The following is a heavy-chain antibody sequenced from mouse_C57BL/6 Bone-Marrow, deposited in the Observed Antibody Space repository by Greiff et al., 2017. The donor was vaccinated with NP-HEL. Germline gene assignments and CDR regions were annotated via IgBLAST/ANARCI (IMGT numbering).Heavy chain of an antibody. J-gene: IGHJ4*01. CDR1: GYTFTSYG. Sequence: QVQLQQSGAELARPGASVKLSCKASGYTFTSYGISWVKQRTGQGLEWIGEIYPRSGNTSYNEKFKGKATLTADKSSSTAYMELRSLTSEDSAVYFCARYGPPVVAPEAMDYWGQGTSVTVSS. D-gene: IGHD1-1*01. V-gene: IGHV1-81*01. CDR3: ARYGPPVVAPEAMDY. CDR2: IYPRSGNT.